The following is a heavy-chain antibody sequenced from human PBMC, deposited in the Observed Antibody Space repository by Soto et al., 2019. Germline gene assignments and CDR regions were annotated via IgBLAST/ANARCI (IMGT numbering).Heavy chain of an antibody. D-gene: IGHD1-26*01. Sequence: AASVKVSCKASGYTFTYRYLHWVRQAPGQALEWMGWITPFNANTNYARKFQDRVTITRDRSMSTTYMELSSLRSEDTAMYYCASGPGSDDWFDPWGQGTLVTVSS. J-gene: IGHJ5*02. V-gene: IGHV1-45*02. CDR3: ASGPGSDDWFDP. CDR1: GYTFTYRY. CDR2: ITPFNANT.